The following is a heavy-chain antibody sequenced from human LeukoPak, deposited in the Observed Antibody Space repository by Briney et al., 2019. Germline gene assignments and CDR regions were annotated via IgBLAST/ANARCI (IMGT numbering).Heavy chain of an antibody. CDR1: GYTFTGYY. J-gene: IGHJ4*02. Sequence: ASVKVSCKASGYTFTGYYVHWVRQAPGQGLEWMGWINPDSGATNYAQKFRDRVTMTRDTSISTAYMDLSGLRSDDTAVYYCAATGKTRFFDYWGQGTLVTGSS. D-gene: IGHD1-1*01. CDR2: INPDSGAT. CDR3: AATGKTRFFDY. V-gene: IGHV1-2*02.